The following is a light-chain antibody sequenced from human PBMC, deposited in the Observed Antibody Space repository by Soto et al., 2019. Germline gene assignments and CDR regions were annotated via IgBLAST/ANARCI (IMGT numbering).Light chain of an antibody. V-gene: IGKV1-39*01. Sequence: DIQMTQSPSSLSASVGDRVTITCRASQTIIFYLNWYQQKPGQAPKLLIYAASNLQSGVPSRFSGSGSGTEFTLPISSLQPEDFETYFCQQSYTTPVYTFGQGTKLEIK. CDR3: QQSYTTPVYT. CDR1: QTIIFY. J-gene: IGKJ2*01. CDR2: AAS.